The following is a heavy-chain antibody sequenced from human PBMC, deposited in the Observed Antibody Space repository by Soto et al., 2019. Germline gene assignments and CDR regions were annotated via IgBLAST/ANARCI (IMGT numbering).Heavy chain of an antibody. CDR1: RGAFGDYW. CDR3: ARDGPHNWCDS. V-gene: IGHV3-74*01. CDR2: INRDANDI. J-gene: IGHJ5*01. Sequence: EVQLVESGGGLVQPGGSLRLSCEASRGAFGDYWMHWVRQAPGKGLVWVSRINRDANDIIYADSVKGRFTASRDNAKNRVFLQMNSLRVEVTAVYYFARDGPHNWCDSWGQGTLVTVSS.